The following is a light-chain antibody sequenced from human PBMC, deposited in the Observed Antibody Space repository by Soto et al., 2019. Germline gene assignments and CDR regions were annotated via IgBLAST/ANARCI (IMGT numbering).Light chain of an antibody. V-gene: IGKV3-20*01. Sequence: SPGTLSLSPGERATLSCRASQSVSSSYLAWYQQKPGQAPRLLIYGASSRATGIPDRFSGSGSGTDFTLTISRLEPEDFAVYYCQQYGSSITFGQGPRVEIK. CDR3: QQYGSSIT. J-gene: IGKJ5*01. CDR1: QSVSSSY. CDR2: GAS.